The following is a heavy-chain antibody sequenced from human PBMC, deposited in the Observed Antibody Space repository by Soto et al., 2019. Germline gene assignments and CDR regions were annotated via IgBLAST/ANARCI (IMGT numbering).Heavy chain of an antibody. J-gene: IGHJ4*02. CDR3: TTDKSY. CDR2: IKSETDGGAT. Sequence: ESGGGWVSPGGSFRPSWAALGSFVGNAWVTWVRQAQGKGLEWVGRIKSETDGGATDYGTPVEGRFTISRDDSKSTLYLQMNSLKTEDTAVYYCTTDKSYWGQGTLVTVSA. V-gene: IGHV3-15*07. CDR1: GSFVGNAW.